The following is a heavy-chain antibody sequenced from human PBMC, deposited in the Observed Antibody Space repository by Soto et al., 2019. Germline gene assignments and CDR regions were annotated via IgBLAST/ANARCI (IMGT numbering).Heavy chain of an antibody. D-gene: IGHD3-9*01. CDR1: GFTFSSYS. Sequence: GGSLRLSCAASGFTFSSYSMNWVRQAPGKGLEWVSSISSSSSYIYYADSVKGRFTISRDNAKNSLYLQMNSLGAEDTAVYYCARAAVLRYFDWQENPSHYYYMDVWGKGTTVTVSS. J-gene: IGHJ6*03. CDR2: ISSSSSYI. CDR3: ARAAVLRYFDWQENPSHYYYMDV. V-gene: IGHV3-21*01.